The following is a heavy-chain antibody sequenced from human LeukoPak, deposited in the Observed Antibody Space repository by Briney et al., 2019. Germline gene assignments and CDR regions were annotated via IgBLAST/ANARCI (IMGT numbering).Heavy chain of an antibody. V-gene: IGHV1-3*01. CDR1: GYTFTSYD. Sequence: ASVKVSCKASGYTFTSYDINWVRQAPGQRLEWMGWISPDNGNIKYSQKFQGRVTITRDTSASTAYMELSSLRSEDTAVYYCAVRGVTACLDPWGQGTLVTVSS. J-gene: IGHJ5*02. D-gene: IGHD3-10*01. CDR3: AVRGVTACLDP. CDR2: ISPDNGNI.